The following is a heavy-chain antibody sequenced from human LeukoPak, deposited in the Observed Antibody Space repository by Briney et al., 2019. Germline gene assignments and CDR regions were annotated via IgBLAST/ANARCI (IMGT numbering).Heavy chain of an antibody. Sequence: SETLSLTCTVSGGSISSYYWSWIRQPPGKGLEWIGYNPSLKSRVTISVDTSKNQFSLKLTSVTAADTAVYYCARTTEGGYTYGYFYYYMDVWGKGTTVTIS. CDR3: ARTTEGGYTYGYFYYYMDV. CDR1: GGSISSYY. V-gene: IGHV4-59*01. J-gene: IGHJ6*03. D-gene: IGHD5-18*01.